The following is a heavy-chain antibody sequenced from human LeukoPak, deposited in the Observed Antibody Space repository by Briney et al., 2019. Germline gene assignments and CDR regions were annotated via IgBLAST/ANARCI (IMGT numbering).Heavy chain of an antibody. CDR2: ISYDGSNK. J-gene: IGHJ4*02. V-gene: IGHV3-30*03. CDR1: GFTFSSYG. D-gene: IGHD5-24*01. Sequence: GGSLRLSCAASGFTFSSYGMHWVRQAPGKGLEWVAVISYDGSNKYYADSVKGRFTISRDNSKNTLYLQMNSLRAEDTAVYYCTRVGYIDEGIDYWGQGTLVTVSS. CDR3: TRVGYIDEGIDY.